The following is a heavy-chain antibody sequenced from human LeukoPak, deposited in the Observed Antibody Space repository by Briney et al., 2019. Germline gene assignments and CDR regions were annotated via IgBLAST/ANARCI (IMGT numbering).Heavy chain of an antibody. CDR2: ISYDGSNK. J-gene: IGHJ4*02. V-gene: IGHV3-30*18. D-gene: IGHD6-19*01. CDR3: AKGHSSDWYYFGY. CDR1: GFAFRSYG. Sequence: GGSLRLSCAASGFAFRSYGMHWVRQAPGKGLEWVAVISYDGSNKYYADSVKGRFTISRDNSKNTLYLQMNSLRAEDTAVYYCAKGHSSDWYYFGYWGQGTRVTVSS.